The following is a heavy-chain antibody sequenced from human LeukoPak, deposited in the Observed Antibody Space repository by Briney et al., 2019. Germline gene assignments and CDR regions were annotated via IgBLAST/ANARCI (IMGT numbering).Heavy chain of an antibody. CDR2: IIPIFGTA. J-gene: IGHJ4*02. CDR3: AKARGIAVAATPDY. Sequence: GASVKVSCKASGGTFSSYAISWVRQAPGQGLEWMGGIIPIFGTANYAQKFQGRVTITADKSTSTAYMELSRLRSDDTAVYYCAKARGIAVAATPDYWGQGTLVTVSS. CDR1: GGTFSSYA. D-gene: IGHD6-19*01. V-gene: IGHV1-69*06.